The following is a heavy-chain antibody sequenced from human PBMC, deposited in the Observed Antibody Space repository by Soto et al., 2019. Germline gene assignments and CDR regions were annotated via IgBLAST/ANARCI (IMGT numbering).Heavy chain of an antibody. CDR3: ARGTGTYAYYFDS. J-gene: IGHJ4*02. CDR2: IHHSGST. CDR1: GGSISSGENF. Sequence: PSETLSLTCTVSGGSISSGENFWNWIRQSPGKGLEWIGYIHHSGSTYYNPSLKSRLTISVDTTKNQISLNLSSGTAADPAGYFCARGTGTYAYYFDSWGQGTLVTVSS. V-gene: IGHV4-30-4*01. D-gene: IGHD4-17*01.